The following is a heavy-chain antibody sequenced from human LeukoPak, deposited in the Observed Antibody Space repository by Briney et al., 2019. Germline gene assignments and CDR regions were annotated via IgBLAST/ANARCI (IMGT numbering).Heavy chain of an antibody. CDR2: ISGSGGST. J-gene: IGHJ6*02. CDR3: AKNAGGEYQLLEVSHYYYGMDV. CDR1: GFTFSSYA. D-gene: IGHD2-2*01. V-gene: IGHV3-23*01. Sequence: GGSLRLSCAASGFTFSSYAMSWVRQAPGKGLEWVSAISGSGGSTYYADSVKGRFTISRDNSKNTLYLQMNSLRAEDTAVYYCAKNAGGEYQLLEVSHYYYGMDVWGQGTTVTVSS.